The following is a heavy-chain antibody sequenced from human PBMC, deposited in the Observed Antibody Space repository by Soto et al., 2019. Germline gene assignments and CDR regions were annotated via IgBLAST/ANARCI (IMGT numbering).Heavy chain of an antibody. CDR2: ISPYNGRT. J-gene: IGHJ6*02. V-gene: IGHV1-18*01. CDR3: RRCRPDSYAMDV. D-gene: IGHD5-18*01. CDR1: GYSFTSYG. Sequence: QVHLVQSGSDVEKPGASEKVSRKASGYSFTSYGIGWVRQIPGQGPEWMGWISPYNGRTNHAQRVKRRVVMTTDMSTNTFYLELRSLRSDDSAIYYCRRCRPDSYAMDVWGQGTTVTVAS.